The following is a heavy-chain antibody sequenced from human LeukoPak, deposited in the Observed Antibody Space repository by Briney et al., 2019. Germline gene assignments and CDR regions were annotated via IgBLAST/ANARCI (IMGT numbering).Heavy chain of an antibody. Sequence: ASETLSRTCTVSGGSVSSGGYYWSWIRQPPGKGLEWIGYIYYSGSTNYNPSLKSRVTISVDTSKNQFSLKLSSLTAADTAVYYCARGGYYFDYWGQGTLVTVSS. CDR2: IYYSGST. J-gene: IGHJ4*02. D-gene: IGHD5-12*01. CDR3: ARGGYYFDY. CDR1: GGSVSSGGYY. V-gene: IGHV4-61*08.